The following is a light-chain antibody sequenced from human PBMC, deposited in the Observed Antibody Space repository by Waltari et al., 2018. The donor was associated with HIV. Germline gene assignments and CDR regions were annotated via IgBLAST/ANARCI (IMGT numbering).Light chain of an antibody. CDR2: TYN. CDR3: ASWDDSLNGYV. J-gene: IGLJ1*01. V-gene: IGLV1-44*01. CDR1: SSYIGRNT. Sequence: QSVLTQPPSASGTPGQRVTISCSGSSSYIGRNTVNWYQHLPGTAPTLLIYTYNQRPSGVPDRFSGSRSGTTASLAISGRQSEDEADYYCASWDDSLNGYVFGPGTKVTVL.